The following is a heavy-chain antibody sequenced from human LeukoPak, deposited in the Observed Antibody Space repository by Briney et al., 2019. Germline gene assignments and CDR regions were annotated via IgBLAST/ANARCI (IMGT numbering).Heavy chain of an antibody. CDR2: IKQDGSEK. D-gene: IGHD3-16*01. V-gene: IGHV3-7*01. Sequence: GGSLRLSRAASGFTFSSYWMSWVRQAPGKGLEWVANIKQDGSEKYYVDSVKGRFTISRDNAKNSLYLQMNSLRAEDTAVYYCAKVRWGSDDALDSWGQGTLVTGSS. CDR1: GFTFSSYW. CDR3: AKVRWGSDDALDS. J-gene: IGHJ4*02.